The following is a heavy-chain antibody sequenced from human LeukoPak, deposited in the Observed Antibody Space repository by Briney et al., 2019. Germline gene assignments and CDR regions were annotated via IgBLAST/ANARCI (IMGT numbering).Heavy chain of an antibody. Sequence: SETLSLTCAVYGGSFSGYYWSWIRQPPGKGLEWIGGINHSGSTNYNPSLKSRVTISVDTSKNQFSLKLSSVTAADTAVYYCARVWMGSYDYWGQGTLVTVSS. CDR2: INHSGST. D-gene: IGHD3-3*01. CDR3: ARVWMGSYDY. CDR1: GGSFSGYY. J-gene: IGHJ4*02. V-gene: IGHV4-34*01.